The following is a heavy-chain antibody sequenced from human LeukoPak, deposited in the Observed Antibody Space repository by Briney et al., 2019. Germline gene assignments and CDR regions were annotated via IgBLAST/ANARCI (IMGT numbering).Heavy chain of an antibody. CDR2: IYYSGST. CDR1: GGSISSSNYY. CDR3: ARAPLGDYDSGDYYPNYYMDV. J-gene: IGHJ6*03. D-gene: IGHD3-22*01. Sequence: SETLSLTCTVSGGSISSSNYYWGWIRQPPGKGLEWIGSIYYSGSTYYNPSLKSRVTISVDTSKNQFSLKRSSVTAADTAVYYCARAPLGDYDSGDYYPNYYMDVWGKGTTVTVSS. V-gene: IGHV4-39*07.